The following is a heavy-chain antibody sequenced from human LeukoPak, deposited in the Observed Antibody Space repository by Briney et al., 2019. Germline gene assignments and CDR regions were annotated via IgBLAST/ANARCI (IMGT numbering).Heavy chain of an antibody. D-gene: IGHD3-22*01. CDR3: ARGHYDSSGYPLDH. V-gene: IGHV3-74*01. CDR1: GFTFSSHW. J-gene: IGHJ4*02. Sequence: GGSLRLSCAASGFTFSSHWMHWVRQAPGKGLVWVSHISSDGSSTSYADSVKGRFTISRDNAKNTLYLQMNSLRAEDTAVYYCARGHYDSSGYPLDHWGQGTLVTVSS. CDR2: ISSDGSST.